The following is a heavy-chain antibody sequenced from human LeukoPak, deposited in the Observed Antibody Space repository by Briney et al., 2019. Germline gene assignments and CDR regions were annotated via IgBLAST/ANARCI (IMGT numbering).Heavy chain of an antibody. Sequence: PGRSLRLSCAASGFTFSSYGMHWVRQAPGKGLEWVAVISYDGSNKYYADSVKGRFTTSRDNSKNTLYLQMNSLRAEDTAVYYCAKDYCSSTSCRYYYYYGMDVWGQGTTVTVSS. D-gene: IGHD2-2*01. CDR3: AKDYCSSTSCRYYYYYGMDV. CDR2: ISYDGSNK. J-gene: IGHJ6*02. CDR1: GFTFSSYG. V-gene: IGHV3-30*18.